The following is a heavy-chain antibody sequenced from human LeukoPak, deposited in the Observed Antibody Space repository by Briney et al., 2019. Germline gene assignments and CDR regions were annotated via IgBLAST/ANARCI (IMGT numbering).Heavy chain of an antibody. CDR1: GFTFDDYA. D-gene: IGHD6-19*01. CDR3: ARARAQWPGLIDY. CDR2: ISSSSSTI. Sequence: PGGSLRLSCAASGFTFDDYAMHWVRQAPGKGLEWVSYISSSSSTIHYADSVKGRFTISRDNAKNSLYLQMNSPRAEDTAVYYCARARAQWPGLIDYWGQGTLVTVSS. J-gene: IGHJ4*02. V-gene: IGHV3-48*01.